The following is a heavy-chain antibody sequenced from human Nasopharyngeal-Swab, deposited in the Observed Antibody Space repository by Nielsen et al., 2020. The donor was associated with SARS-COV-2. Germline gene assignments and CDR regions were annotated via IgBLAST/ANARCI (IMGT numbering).Heavy chain of an antibody. Sequence: GESLKISCAVSGFIFSTSGMHWVRQAPGKGREWVAVISFDGDKKFYAESVRGRFIISRDNSKNTLYLQIHSLGPEDTAVYYCAKAPYLRGLDVWGQGTTVTVSS. V-gene: IGHV3-30*18. CDR2: ISFDGDKK. CDR1: GFIFSTSG. D-gene: IGHD2-21*01. J-gene: IGHJ6*02. CDR3: AKAPYLRGLDV.